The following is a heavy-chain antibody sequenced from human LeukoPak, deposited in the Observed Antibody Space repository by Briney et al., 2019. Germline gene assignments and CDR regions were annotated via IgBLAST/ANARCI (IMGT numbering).Heavy chain of an antibody. Sequence: ASVKVSCKASGYTFTRYGISWVRQAPGQGLEWMGWISAYNGNTNYAQKLQGRVTMTTDTSTSTAYMELRSLRSDDTAVYYCAREYYDILTRHLDYWGQGTLVTVSS. CDR2: ISAYNGNT. CDR3: AREYYDILTRHLDY. J-gene: IGHJ4*02. V-gene: IGHV1-18*01. CDR1: GYTFTRYG. D-gene: IGHD3-9*01.